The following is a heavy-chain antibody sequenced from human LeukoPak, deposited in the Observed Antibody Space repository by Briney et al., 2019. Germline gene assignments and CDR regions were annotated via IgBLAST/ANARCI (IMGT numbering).Heavy chain of an antibody. Sequence: QPGGSLRLSCAASGFTFSSYWMNWVRQAPGKGLVWVSRIASDGSSTTYADSVKGRFSISRDNAKNTLYLQMNSLRAEDTAVYYCAKENYYESSGYVDYWGQGTLVTVSS. V-gene: IGHV3-74*01. D-gene: IGHD3-22*01. CDR2: IASDGSST. J-gene: IGHJ4*02. CDR1: GFTFSSYW. CDR3: AKENYYESSGYVDY.